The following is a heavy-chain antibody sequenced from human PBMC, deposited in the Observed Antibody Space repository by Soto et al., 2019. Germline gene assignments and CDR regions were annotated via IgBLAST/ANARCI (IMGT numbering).Heavy chain of an antibody. CDR3: ARDFVKDRYPPSQALTGDAFDI. CDR2: IKQDGSEK. J-gene: IGHJ3*02. CDR1: GFTFSSYW. Sequence: GGSLRLSCAASGFTFSSYWMSWVRQAPGKGLEWVANIKQDGSEKYYVDSVKGRFTISRDNAKNSLYLQMNSLRAEDTAVYYCARDFVKDRYPPSQALTGDAFDIWGQGTMVTVSS. D-gene: IGHD7-27*01. V-gene: IGHV3-7*03.